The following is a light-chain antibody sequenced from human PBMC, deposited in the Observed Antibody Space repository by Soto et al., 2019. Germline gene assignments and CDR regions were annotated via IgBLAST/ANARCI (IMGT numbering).Light chain of an antibody. J-gene: IGKJ3*01. CDR2: WAC. CDR1: QSVLYSSKNKTY. Sequence: DIVMTQSPDSLAVSVGERATINCKSSQSVLYSSKNKTYLTWYQQKPGQPPKLLIYWACTREPGVPDRFSGSGSGTDFTLTISSLQAEDVAVYYCQQYYTTPFTFGPGTKVDIK. V-gene: IGKV4-1*01. CDR3: QQYYTTPFT.